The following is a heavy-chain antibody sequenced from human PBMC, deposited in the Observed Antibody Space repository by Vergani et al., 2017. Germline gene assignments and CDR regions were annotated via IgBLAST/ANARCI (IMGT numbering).Heavy chain of an antibody. CDR3: ARGPVGATSWFDP. J-gene: IGHJ5*02. D-gene: IGHD1-26*01. V-gene: IGHV3-21*01. CDR2: ISSSSSYI. CDR1: GFTFSSYS. Sequence: EVQLVESGGGLVKPGGSLRLSCAASGFTFSSYSMNWVRQAPGKGLEWASSISSSSSYIYYADSVKGRFTISRYNAKNSLYLQMNSLRAEDTAVYYCARGPVGATSWFDPWGQGTLVTVSS.